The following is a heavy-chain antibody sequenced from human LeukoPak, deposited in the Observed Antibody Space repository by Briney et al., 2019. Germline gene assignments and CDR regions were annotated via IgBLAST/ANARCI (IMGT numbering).Heavy chain of an antibody. Sequence: SETLSLTCTVSGGSISSGSYYWSWIRQAAGKGLEWIGRIYTSGSTNYNPSLKSRVTISVDTSKNQFSLKLSSVTAADTAVYYCARDYYDSSGYYELDLWGQGTLVTVSS. V-gene: IGHV4-61*02. CDR2: IYTSGST. J-gene: IGHJ5*02. CDR3: ARDYYDSSGYYELDL. D-gene: IGHD3-22*01. CDR1: GGSISSGSYY.